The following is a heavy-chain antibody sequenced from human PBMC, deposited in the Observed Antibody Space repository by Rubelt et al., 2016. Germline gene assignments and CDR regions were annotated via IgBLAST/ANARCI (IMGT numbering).Heavy chain of an antibody. CDR3: ARDRRVSASGYYYYYYGMDV. CDR2: ISYDGSNK. D-gene: IGHD5-12*01. Sequence: VQLVESGGGLVQPGRSLRLSCAASGFTFSSYGMHWVRQAPGKGLEWVAVISYDGSNKYYADSVKGRFTISKASSKNVLFLQMNNLGAEDTGIYYCARDRRVSASGYYYYYYGMDVWGQGTTVTVSS. J-gene: IGHJ6*02. V-gene: IGHV3-30*03. CDR1: GFTFSSYG.